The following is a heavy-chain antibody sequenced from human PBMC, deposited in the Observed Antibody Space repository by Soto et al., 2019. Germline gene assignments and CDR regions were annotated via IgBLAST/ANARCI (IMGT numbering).Heavy chain of an antibody. V-gene: IGHV1-18*04. CDR3: ARDLGYFVFDGHD. CDR1: GYTFTNTG. D-gene: IGHD5-12*01. Sequence: AAVKASSKASGYTFTNTGFSWVRHAPCQGLKWVGWIRVNNGDTHYAQKLQGRVTMTTDTSTSTAFMELRSLTSDDTAVYYCARDLGYFVFDGHDWGQ. CDR2: IRVNNGDT. J-gene: IGHJ6*02.